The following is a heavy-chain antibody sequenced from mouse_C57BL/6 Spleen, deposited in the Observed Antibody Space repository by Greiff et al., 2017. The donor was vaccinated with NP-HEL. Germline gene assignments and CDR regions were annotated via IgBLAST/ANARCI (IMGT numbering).Heavy chain of an antibody. CDR2: IRNKANNHAT. CDR1: GFTFSDAW. Sequence: EVQRVESGGGLVQPGGSMKLSCAASGFTFSDAWMDWVRQSPEKGLEWVAEIRNKANNHATYYAESVKGRFTISRDDSKSSVYLQMNSLRAEDTGIYYCTRPAYYSNYGYWYFDVWGTGTTVTVSS. D-gene: IGHD2-5*01. V-gene: IGHV6-6*01. CDR3: TRPAYYSNYGYWYFDV. J-gene: IGHJ1*03.